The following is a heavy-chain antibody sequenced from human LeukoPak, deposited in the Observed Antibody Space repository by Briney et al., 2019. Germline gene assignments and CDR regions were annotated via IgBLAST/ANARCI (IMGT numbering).Heavy chain of an antibody. V-gene: IGHV4-59*01. CDR1: GGSISSYY. CDR3: AREGSMTTRKHYFDY. CDR2: IYYSGST. D-gene: IGHD4-11*01. Sequence: SETLSLTCTLSGGSISSYYWSWIRQPPGKGLEWNGYIYYSGSTNYNPSLKSRVTISVDTSKNQFSLKVSSVTAADTAVYYCAREGSMTTRKHYFDYWGQGTLVTVSS. J-gene: IGHJ4*02.